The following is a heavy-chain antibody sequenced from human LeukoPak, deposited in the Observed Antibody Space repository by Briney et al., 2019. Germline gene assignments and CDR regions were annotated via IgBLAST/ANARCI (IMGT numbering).Heavy chain of an antibody. J-gene: IGHJ4*02. D-gene: IGHD6-19*01. CDR3: AKETVAGTTY. Sequence: GGSLRLSCAASGFTFDDYAMHWVRQAPGKGLEWVSGISWNSGSIGYADSVEGRFTISRDNAKNSLYLQMNSLRAEDTALYYCAKETVAGTTYWGQGTLVTVSS. V-gene: IGHV3-9*01. CDR1: GFTFDDYA. CDR2: ISWNSGSI.